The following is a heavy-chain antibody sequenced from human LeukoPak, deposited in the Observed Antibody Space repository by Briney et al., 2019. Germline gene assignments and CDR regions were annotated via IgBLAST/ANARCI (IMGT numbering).Heavy chain of an antibody. CDR3: AKGTSSAWYGDDY. CDR1: GFTFSSYG. Sequence: GGSLRLSCAASGFTFSSYGMHWVRQAPGKGLEWVAVISYDGSNKYYADSVKGRFTISRDNSKNTLYLQMNSLRAEDTAVYHCAKGTSSAWYGDDYWGQGTLVTVSS. CDR2: ISYDGSNK. V-gene: IGHV3-30*18. J-gene: IGHJ4*02. D-gene: IGHD6-13*01.